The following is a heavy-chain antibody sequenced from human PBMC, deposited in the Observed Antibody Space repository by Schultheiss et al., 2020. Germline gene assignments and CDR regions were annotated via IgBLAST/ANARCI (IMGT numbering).Heavy chain of an antibody. V-gene: IGHV3-23*01. J-gene: IGHJ6*02. CDR1: GFTFSSYA. D-gene: IGHD5-18*01. CDR3: ASPRYRPRFYYYYGMDV. CDR2: ISGSGGST. Sequence: GGSLRLSCAASGFTFSSYAMSWVRQAPGKGLEWVSAISGSGGSTYYADSVKGRFTISRDNSKNTLYLQMNSLRAEDTAVYYCASPRYRPRFYYYYGMDVWGQGTTVTVSS.